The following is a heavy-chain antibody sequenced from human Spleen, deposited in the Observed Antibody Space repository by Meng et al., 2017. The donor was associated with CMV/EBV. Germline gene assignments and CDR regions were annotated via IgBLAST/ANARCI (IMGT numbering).Heavy chain of an antibody. J-gene: IGHJ4*02. D-gene: IGHD6-13*01. CDR3: ARSHSPHSGSSYFDY. V-gene: IGHV1-24*01. CDR1: GNTLIEIS. Sequence: ASVKVSCKVSGNTLIEISRHWVRQAPGKGLEWVGAFDPEDGETIYAQKFQGRVTMTRDTSINTAYVELTSLTSDDTALYYCARSHSPHSGSSYFDYWGQGPLVTVSS. CDR2: FDPEDGET.